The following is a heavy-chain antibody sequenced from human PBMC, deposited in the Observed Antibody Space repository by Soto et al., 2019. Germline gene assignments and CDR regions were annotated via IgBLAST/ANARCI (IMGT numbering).Heavy chain of an antibody. CDR3: AKQSGSGSYHNVGSGGHFDS. Sequence: QVTLVESGGGVVQPGRSLRLSCAASGFTFDNYGMHWVRQAPGKGLEWVVVISFDGRNTDYADSVKGRFTISRDNSKNTLYLQMTSLRAEDTAVFYCAKQSGSGSYHNVGSGGHFDSWGQGTLVTVSS. CDR1: GFTFDNYG. D-gene: IGHD3-10*01. J-gene: IGHJ4*02. CDR2: ISFDGRNT. V-gene: IGHV3-30*18.